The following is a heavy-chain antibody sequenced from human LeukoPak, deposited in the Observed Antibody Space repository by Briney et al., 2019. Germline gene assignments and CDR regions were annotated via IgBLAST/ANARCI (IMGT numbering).Heavy chain of an antibody. V-gene: IGHV3-21*01. J-gene: IGHJ6*03. CDR1: GFTFSSYS. D-gene: IGHD2-8*01. CDR2: ISSSSSYI. CDR3: ARDRMADYMDV. Sequence: GGSLRLSCAASGFTFSSYSMNWVRQAPGKGLEWVSSISSSSSYIYYADSVKGRFTISRDSAKNSLYLQMNSLRAEDTAVYYCARDRMADYMDVWGKGTTVTVSS.